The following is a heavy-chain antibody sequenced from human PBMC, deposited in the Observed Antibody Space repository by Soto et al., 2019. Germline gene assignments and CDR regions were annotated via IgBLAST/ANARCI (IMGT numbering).Heavy chain of an antibody. V-gene: IGHV1-3*01. CDR3: ARAFLGRIGVDRLDS. J-gene: IGHJ4*02. CDR2: INGGNGNT. CDR1: GYTFNTHA. D-gene: IGHD3-10*01. Sequence: QVQLLQSGAEVKKPGASVKVSCQAAGYTFNTHAMHWVRQAPGQGLEWMGWINGGNGNTKYSQNFQGRVTVTRDTSAATVYMELSSMTSGDTAVDYWARAFLGRIGVDRLDSWGQGTLVTVSS.